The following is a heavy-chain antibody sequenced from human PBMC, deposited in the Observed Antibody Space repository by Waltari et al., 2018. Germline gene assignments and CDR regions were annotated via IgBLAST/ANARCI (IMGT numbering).Heavy chain of an antibody. Sequence: QVQLVQSGAEVKKPGSSVKVSCKASGGTFSSYAISWVRQAPGQGLEWMEGIIPIFGTANYVQKFQGRGTITSDESTSTAYMELSSLRSEDTAVYYCACRQLERGLNYFDYWGQGTLVTVSS. D-gene: IGHD1-1*01. CDR3: ACRQLERGLNYFDY. V-gene: IGHV1-69*13. J-gene: IGHJ4*02. CDR1: GGTFSSYA. CDR2: IIPIFGTA.